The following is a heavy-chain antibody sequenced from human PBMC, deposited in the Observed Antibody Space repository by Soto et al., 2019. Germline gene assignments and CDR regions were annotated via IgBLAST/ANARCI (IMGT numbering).Heavy chain of an antibody. J-gene: IGHJ3*02. CDR2: IYYSGST. V-gene: IGHV4-39*01. CDR1: GGSISSSSYY. Sequence: PXATLSHTCTVSGGSISSSSYYWGWIRQPPGKGLEWIGSIYYSGSTYYNPSLKSRVTISVDTSKNQFSLKLSSVTAADTAVYYCARPSGYDYPDAFDIWGQGTMVTV. D-gene: IGHD4-17*01. CDR3: ARPSGYDYPDAFDI.